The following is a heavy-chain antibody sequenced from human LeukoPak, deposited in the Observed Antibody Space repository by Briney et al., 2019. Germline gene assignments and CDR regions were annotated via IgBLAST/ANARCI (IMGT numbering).Heavy chain of an antibody. CDR3: ARGGSGWYNWFDP. CDR1: GGSIDTYY. V-gene: IGHV4-59*01. J-gene: IGHJ5*02. D-gene: IGHD6-19*01. Sequence: SETLSLTCTVSGGSIDTYYWNWIRQPPGKGLEWIGYVFHTGSTNYNPSLKSRVTISVDTSKNQFSLKLSSVTAADTAVYYCARGGSGWYNWFDPWGQGTLVTVSS. CDR2: VFHTGST.